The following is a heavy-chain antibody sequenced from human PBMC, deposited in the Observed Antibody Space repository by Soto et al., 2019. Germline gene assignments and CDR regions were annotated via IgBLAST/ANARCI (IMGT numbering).Heavy chain of an antibody. CDR2: ISYDGSNK. Sequence: QVQLVESGGGVVQPGRSLRLSCAASGFTFSSYGMHWVRQAPGKGLAWVAVISYDGSNKYYADSVKGRFTISRDNSKNTLYLQMNSLRAEDTAVYYCASPYYDMFTGYYGDACDIWGQGTMVTVSS. CDR3: ASPYYDMFTGYYGDACDI. D-gene: IGHD3-9*01. V-gene: IGHV3-30*03. J-gene: IGHJ3*02. CDR1: GFTFSSYG.